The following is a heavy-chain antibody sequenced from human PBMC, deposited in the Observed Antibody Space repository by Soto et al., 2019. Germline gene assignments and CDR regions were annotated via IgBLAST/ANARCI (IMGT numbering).Heavy chain of an antibody. CDR3: AREGIAAAGTDY. Sequence: QVQLQQWGAGLLKPSETLSLTCAVYGGSFSGYYWSWIRQPPGKGLEWIGEINHSGSTNYNPSLKSRVTISVDTSKNQFSLKLSSVTAADTAVYYCAREGIAAAGTDYWGQGTLVTVSS. J-gene: IGHJ4*02. CDR2: INHSGST. V-gene: IGHV4-34*01. CDR1: GGSFSGYY. D-gene: IGHD6-13*01.